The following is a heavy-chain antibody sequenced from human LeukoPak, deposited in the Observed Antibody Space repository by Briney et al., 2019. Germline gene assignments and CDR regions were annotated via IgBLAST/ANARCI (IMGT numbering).Heavy chain of an antibody. V-gene: IGHV5-51*01. Sequence: GESLQISCKGSGYSLTSYWIGWVRQMPGKGLEWMGIIYPGDSDTRYSPSFQGQVTISADKSISTAYLQWSSLKASDTAMYYCARTYYYGSGSYSRFSFDYWGQGTLVTVSS. CDR1: GYSLTSYW. D-gene: IGHD3-10*01. J-gene: IGHJ4*02. CDR3: ARTYYYGSGSYSRFSFDY. CDR2: IYPGDSDT.